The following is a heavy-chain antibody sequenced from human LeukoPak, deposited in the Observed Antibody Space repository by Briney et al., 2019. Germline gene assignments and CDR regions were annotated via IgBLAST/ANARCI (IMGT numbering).Heavy chain of an antibody. V-gene: IGHV3-23*01. D-gene: IGHD2-15*01. CDR1: GFTFSSYS. CDR2: ISSNGDFT. J-gene: IGHJ4*02. CDR3: ATVNRDCSGGTCYSYDY. Sequence: GGSLRLSCAASGFTFSSYSMNWVRQAPGKGLEWVSAISSNGDFTYYADSVRGRFTISRDNSKNTVFLQMNGLRADDRAVYYCATVNRDCSGGTCYSYDYWGQGTLVTVSS.